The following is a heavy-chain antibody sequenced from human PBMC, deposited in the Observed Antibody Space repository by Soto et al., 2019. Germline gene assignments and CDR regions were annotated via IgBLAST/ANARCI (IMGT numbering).Heavy chain of an antibody. J-gene: IGHJ5*02. CDR3: ARVRVRGYSYGSAWFDP. CDR1: GFTFSSYG. D-gene: IGHD5-18*01. CDR2: IWYDGSNK. V-gene: IGHV3-33*01. Sequence: GGSLRLSCAASGFTFSSYGMHWVRQAPGKGLEWVAVIWYDGSNKYYADSVKGRFTISRDNSKNTLYLQMNSLRAEDTAVYYCARVRVRGYSYGSAWFDPWGQGTLVTVSS.